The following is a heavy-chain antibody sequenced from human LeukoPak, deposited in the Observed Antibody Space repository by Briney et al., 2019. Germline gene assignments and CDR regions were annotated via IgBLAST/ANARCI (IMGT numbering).Heavy chain of an antibody. J-gene: IGHJ6*03. CDR1: GFTFSSYW. CDR2: ISSSGSTI. V-gene: IGHV3-48*01. Sequence: PGGSLRLSCAASGFTFSSYWMSWVRQAPGKGLEWVSYISSSGSTIYYADSVKGRFTISRDNSKNTLYLQMNSLRAEDTAVYYCAKGVKHSSWYQHIQLPVPYYYYYYYMDVWGKGTTVTISS. CDR3: AKGVKHSSWYQHIQLPVPYYYYYYYMDV. D-gene: IGHD6-13*01.